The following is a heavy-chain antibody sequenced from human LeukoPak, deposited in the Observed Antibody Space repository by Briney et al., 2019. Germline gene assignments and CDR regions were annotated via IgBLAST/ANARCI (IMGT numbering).Heavy chain of an antibody. CDR2: IGNSVNYI. CDR3: ERVPSGTYPSFYFDH. CDR1: GFLFSSHS. D-gene: IGHD1-26*01. J-gene: IGHJ4*02. V-gene: IGHV3-21*06. Sequence: PGGSLRLSCTASGFLFSSHSMNWVRQAPGEGLQWVSSIGNSVNYIYYADSVKGRFTISRDDAKNSLYLQMDSLRAEDTALYYCERVPSGTYPSFYFDHWGQGSLVTVSS.